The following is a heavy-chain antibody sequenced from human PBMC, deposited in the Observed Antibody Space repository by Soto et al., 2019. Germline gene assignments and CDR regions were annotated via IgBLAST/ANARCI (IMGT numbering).Heavy chain of an antibody. V-gene: IGHV1-69*01. Sequence: QIQLVQSGAEVKKPGSSVKISCKASGGTFINYAFSWVRQVPGQGLEWMGGIIPILTTTNYAQRFQGRVTITADESTSTADMELSRLTSEDTAVYYCARGKPYYGSGRYYMGFDYWGQGTLVTVSS. CDR2: IIPILTTT. CDR3: ARGKPYYGSGRYYMGFDY. CDR1: GGTFINYA. D-gene: IGHD3-10*01. J-gene: IGHJ4*02.